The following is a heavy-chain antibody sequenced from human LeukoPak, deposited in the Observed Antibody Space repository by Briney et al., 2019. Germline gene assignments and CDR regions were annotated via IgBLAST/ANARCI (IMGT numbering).Heavy chain of an antibody. J-gene: IGHJ4*02. CDR3: ARHGGSYFLY. CDR1: GDSIIPYY. CDR2: IYHSGTT. Sequence: SETLSLTCSVSGDSIIPYYWSWIRQPPGKGLEWIAYIYHSGTTKYNPSLRSRVTISVDTSKNQFSLMLDSVTAADTAVYYCARHGGSYFLYWGQGTLVTVSS. V-gene: IGHV4-59*08. D-gene: IGHD3-16*01.